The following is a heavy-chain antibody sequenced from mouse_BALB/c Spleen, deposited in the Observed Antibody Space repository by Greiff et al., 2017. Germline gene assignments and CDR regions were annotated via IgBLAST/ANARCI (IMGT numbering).Heavy chain of an antibody. D-gene: IGHD6-1*01. J-gene: IGHJ3*01. CDR3: ARARDCSWFAY. Sequence: VQLVESGAELVRPGTSVKVSCKASGYAFTNYLIEWVKQRPGQGLEWIGVINPGSGGTNYNEKFKGKATLTADKSSSTAYMQLSSLTSDDSAVYFCARARDCSWFAYWGQGTLVTVSA. CDR1: GYAFTNYL. V-gene: IGHV1-54*01. CDR2: INPGSGGT.